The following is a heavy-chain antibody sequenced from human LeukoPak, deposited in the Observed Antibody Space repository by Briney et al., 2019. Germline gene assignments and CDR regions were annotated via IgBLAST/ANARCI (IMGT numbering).Heavy chain of an antibody. CDR3: ARDVRGGWPYYFDS. CDR2: IYTDGST. Sequence: SETLSLTCTVSGGSITSGSHYWGRIRQPAGKGLEWIGRIYTDGSTNYNPSLKSRVTISVDTSKNQFSLKVSSVTAADTAVYYCARDVRGGWPYYFDSWGQGTLVTVSS. D-gene: IGHD2-15*01. CDR1: GGSITSGSHY. J-gene: IGHJ4*02. V-gene: IGHV4-61*02.